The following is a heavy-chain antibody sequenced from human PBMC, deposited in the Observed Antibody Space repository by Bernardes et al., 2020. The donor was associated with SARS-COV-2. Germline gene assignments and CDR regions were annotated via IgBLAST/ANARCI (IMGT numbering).Heavy chain of an antibody. V-gene: IGHV3-48*02. CDR2: ISSTGSTT. CDR1: RFTFSNYS. Sequence: GGSLRLSCEASRFTFSNYSMNWVRQVPGKGLEWVSFISSTGSTTSYADSVKGRFTISRDNAKNSLYLQMDSLRDEDTAVYYCVRVGEDMLTRRGELLAAGFDYWGQGTLVTVSS. D-gene: IGHD3-16*01. CDR3: VRVGEDMLTRRGELLAAGFDY. J-gene: IGHJ4*01.